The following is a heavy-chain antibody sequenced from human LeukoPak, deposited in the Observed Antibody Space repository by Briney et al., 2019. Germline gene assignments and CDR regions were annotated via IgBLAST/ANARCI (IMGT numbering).Heavy chain of an antibody. CDR1: KFSFSSYW. CDR2: INSDGSRT. Sequence: GGSLRLSCAASKFSFSSYWMHWVRQAPGKGLVWVSRINSDGSRTNYADSVKGRFTISRDNSKNTLYLQMNSLRAEDTAVYYCAKDLAARLDPWGQGTLVTVSS. J-gene: IGHJ5*02. CDR3: AKDLAARLDP. D-gene: IGHD6-6*01. V-gene: IGHV3-74*01.